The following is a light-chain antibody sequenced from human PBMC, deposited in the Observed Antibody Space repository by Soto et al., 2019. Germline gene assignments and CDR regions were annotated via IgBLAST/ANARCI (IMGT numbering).Light chain of an antibody. V-gene: IGLV4-69*01. J-gene: IGLJ2*01. Sequence: QLVLTQSPSASASLGASVKLTCTLSSGHSNYAIAWHHQQPEKGPRYLMKLNSDGSHSKGDGIPVRFSGSSSGAERYLTISSLQSEDEADYYCQTWGTGIVVFGGGTKLTVL. CDR3: QTWGTGIVV. CDR2: LNSDGSH. CDR1: SGHSNYA.